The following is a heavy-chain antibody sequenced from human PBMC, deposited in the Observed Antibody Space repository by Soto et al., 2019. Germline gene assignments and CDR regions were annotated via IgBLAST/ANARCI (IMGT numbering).Heavy chain of an antibody. V-gene: IGHV3-48*02. CDR2: IHSIRSII. J-gene: IGHJ4*02. CDR1: GFTFSSHA. Sequence: EVQLVESGGGLVQPGGSLRLSCAVSGFTFSSHAMNWVRQAPGKGLEWVAYIHSIRSIIYYADSVKGRFTISRANAKNSLYLQMYRLRDEDTAVYYCARDARNADYEYWGQGTLVTVSS. CDR3: ARDARNADYEY. D-gene: IGHD3-16*01.